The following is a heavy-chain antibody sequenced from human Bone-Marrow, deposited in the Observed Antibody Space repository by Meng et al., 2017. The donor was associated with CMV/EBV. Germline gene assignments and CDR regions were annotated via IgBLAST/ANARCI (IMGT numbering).Heavy chain of an antibody. J-gene: IGHJ6*02. CDR3: AIYRRMIAARPRDYSNGMDV. D-gene: IGHD6-6*01. CDR1: GYTFTSYG. CDR2: ISPYNGNT. V-gene: IGHV1-18*01. Sequence: ASVKVSCKASGYTFTSYGISWVRQAPGQGLEWMGWISPYNGNTNYAQKVQGRVTMTTDTSTRTAYMELRSLRSDDTAVYFCAIYRRMIAARPRDYSNGMDVGGQGTTVTFSS.